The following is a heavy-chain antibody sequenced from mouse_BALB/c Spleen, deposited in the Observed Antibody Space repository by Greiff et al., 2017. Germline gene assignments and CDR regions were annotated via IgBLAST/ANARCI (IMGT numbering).Heavy chain of an antibody. J-gene: IGHJ3*01. V-gene: IGHV1-66*01. Sequence: VKLVESGPELVKPGASVKISCKASGYSFTSYYIHWVKQRPGQGLEWIGWIFPGSGNTKYNEKFKGKATLTADTSSSTAYMQLSSLTSEDSAVYFCAIYDYDAFAYWGQGTLVTVSA. CDR1: GYSFTSYY. D-gene: IGHD2-4*01. CDR2: IFPGSGNT. CDR3: AIYDYDAFAY.